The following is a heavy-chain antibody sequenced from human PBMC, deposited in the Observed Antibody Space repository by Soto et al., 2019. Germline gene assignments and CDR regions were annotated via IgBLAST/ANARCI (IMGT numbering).Heavy chain of an antibody. CDR3: ARPKTIGAAAGKGWFDP. Sequence: SETLSLTCTVSGGSISSGGYYWSWIRQHPGKGLEWIGYIYYSGSAYYNPSLKSRVTISVDTSKNQFSLKLSSVTAADTAMYYCARPKTIGAAAGKGWFDPWGQGTLVTVSS. J-gene: IGHJ5*02. D-gene: IGHD6-13*01. CDR2: IYYSGSA. CDR1: GGSISSGGYY. V-gene: IGHV4-31*03.